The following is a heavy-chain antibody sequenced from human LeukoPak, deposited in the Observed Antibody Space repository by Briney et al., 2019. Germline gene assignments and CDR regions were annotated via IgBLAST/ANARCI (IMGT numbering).Heavy chain of an antibody. J-gene: IGHJ4*02. Sequence: SETLSLTCTVSGGSISSSSYYWGWIRQPPGKGLEWIGSIYYSGSTNYNPSLKSRVTISVDTSKNQFSLKLSSVTAADTAVYYCAAARIRWYYFDYWGQGTLVTVSS. CDR1: GGSISSSSYY. D-gene: IGHD4-23*01. V-gene: IGHV4-39*07. CDR2: IYYSGST. CDR3: AAARIRWYYFDY.